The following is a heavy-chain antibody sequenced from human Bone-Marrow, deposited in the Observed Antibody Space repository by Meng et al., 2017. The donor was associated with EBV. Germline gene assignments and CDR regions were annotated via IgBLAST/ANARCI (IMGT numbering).Heavy chain of an antibody. CDR2: INPNSGGT. Sequence: VQLGQSGGGVKKPGASVKVSCKASGYTFTRYYMHWVRQAPGQGLEWMGRINPNSGGTNYAQKFQGRVTMTRDTSISTAYMELSRLRSDDTAVYYCARARYCGGDCYGYFDYWGQGTLVTVSS. D-gene: IGHD2-21*02. V-gene: IGHV1-2*06. J-gene: IGHJ4*02. CDR3: ARARYCGGDCYGYFDY. CDR1: GYTFTRYY.